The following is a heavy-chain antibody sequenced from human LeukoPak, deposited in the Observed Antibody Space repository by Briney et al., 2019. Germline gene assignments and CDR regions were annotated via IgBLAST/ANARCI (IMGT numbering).Heavy chain of an antibody. J-gene: IGHJ6*03. Sequence: GGSLRLSCAASGFSVSSNFMSWVRQAPGKGLEWALLIYRNGSVFYADTVKGRFTISRDKTKNTLSLQMSSLKPEDTAVYYCARDLAGFQEPRYYYYMDVWGKGTTVTVSS. D-gene: IGHD1-14*01. CDR3: ARDLAGFQEPRYYYYMDV. CDR2: IYRNGSV. V-gene: IGHV3-66*03. CDR1: GFSVSSNF.